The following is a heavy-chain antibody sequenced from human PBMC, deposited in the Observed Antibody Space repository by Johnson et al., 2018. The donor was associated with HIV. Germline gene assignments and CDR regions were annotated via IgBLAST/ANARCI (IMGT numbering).Heavy chain of an antibody. D-gene: IGHD1-26*01. Sequence: VQLVESGGGVVQPGGSLRLSCAASGFTFSSYGMHWVRQAPGKGLEWVAFIRYDGSNKYYADSVKGRFTISRDNSKNTLYLQMNSLRAEDTAVYYCAREGGALDAFDIWGQGTLVTVSS. V-gene: IGHV3-30*02. J-gene: IGHJ3*02. CDR2: IRYDGSNK. CDR1: GFTFSSYG. CDR3: AREGGALDAFDI.